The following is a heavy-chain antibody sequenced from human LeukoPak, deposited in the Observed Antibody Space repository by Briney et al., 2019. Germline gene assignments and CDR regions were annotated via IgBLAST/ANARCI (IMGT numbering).Heavy chain of an antibody. CDR1: GGSISSSSYY. J-gene: IGHJ4*02. Sequence: KASETLSLTCTVSGGSISSSSYYWGWIRQPPGKGLEWIGSIYYSGSTYYNPSLKSRVTISVDTSKNQFSLKLSSVTAADTAVYYCAREVGAMASLDYWGQGTLVTVSS. CDR3: AREVGAMASLDY. D-gene: IGHD5-18*01. CDR2: IYYSGST. V-gene: IGHV4-39*07.